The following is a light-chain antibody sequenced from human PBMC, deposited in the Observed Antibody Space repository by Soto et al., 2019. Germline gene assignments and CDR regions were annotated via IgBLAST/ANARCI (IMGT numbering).Light chain of an antibody. CDR2: AAS. CDR1: QSISTY. J-gene: IGKJ1*01. CDR3: QQYETFSGT. Sequence: DIQMTQSPSSLSASVGDGVTITCRASQSISTYLNWYQHKPGKAPKLLIYAASTLQSGVPSRFSGSGSGTKFTLTIASLQPDDFATYYCQQYETFSGTFGPGTKVDIK. V-gene: IGKV1-39*01.